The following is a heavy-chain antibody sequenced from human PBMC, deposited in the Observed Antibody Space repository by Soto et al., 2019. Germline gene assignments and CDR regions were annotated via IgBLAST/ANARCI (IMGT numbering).Heavy chain of an antibody. V-gene: IGHV1-69*01. CDR2: IMPLYAKP. D-gene: IGHD1-26*01. CDR3: ASLNNWSSGDGRIDL. CDR1: GGTFNTYT. Sequence: QVQLVQSGAEVKKPGSSVKVSCKSSGGTFNTYTISWVRQVPGQGLEWMGGIMPLYAKPTYAQTFQGRLTIAADEYTSTVYMELSSLRSEDTALYYCASLNNWSSGDGRIDLWGRGTAVSVSS. J-gene: IGHJ6*02.